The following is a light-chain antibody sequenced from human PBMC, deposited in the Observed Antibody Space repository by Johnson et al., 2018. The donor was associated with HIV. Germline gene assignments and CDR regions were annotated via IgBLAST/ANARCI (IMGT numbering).Light chain of an antibody. CDR3: GTWDSSLSAGGV. CDR2: DNH. J-gene: IGLJ1*01. V-gene: IGLV1-51*01. Sequence: QSVLTQPPSVSAAPGQKVIISCSGGSSDIWNNYVSWYQQIPGTAPKLLIFDNHKRPSGIPDRFSGSKSGTSATLGITGLQTGDEADYYCGTWDSSLSAGGVFGTGTKVTVL. CDR1: SSDIWNNY.